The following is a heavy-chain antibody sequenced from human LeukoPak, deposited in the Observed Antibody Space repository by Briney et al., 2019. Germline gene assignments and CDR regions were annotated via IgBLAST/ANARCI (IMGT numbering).Heavy chain of an antibody. Sequence: GGSLRLSCAASGFTFSSYSMNWVCQAPGEGLKWVSSISSSSSYIYYADSVKGRFTISRDNAKNSLYLQMNSLRAEDTAVYYCARDGTAPLFDYWGQGTLVTVSS. CDR3: ARDGTAPLFDY. D-gene: IGHD1-7*01. J-gene: IGHJ4*02. CDR1: GFTFSSYS. V-gene: IGHV3-21*01. CDR2: ISSSSSYI.